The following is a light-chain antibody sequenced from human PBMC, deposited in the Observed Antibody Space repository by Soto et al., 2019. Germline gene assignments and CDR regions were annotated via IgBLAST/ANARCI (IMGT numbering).Light chain of an antibody. CDR1: QSLLNSFTNKNY. J-gene: IGKJ4*01. Sequence: DIVMTQSPDSLALSLGDRATIYCKSSQSLLNSFTNKNYLAWYKQKPGQPPELLISWASTRESGVPDRFSGSGSGTDFTLSISDLQAEDVAVYYCQQHYFTPITFGGGTKVEI. CDR2: WAS. V-gene: IGKV4-1*01. CDR3: QQHYFTPIT.